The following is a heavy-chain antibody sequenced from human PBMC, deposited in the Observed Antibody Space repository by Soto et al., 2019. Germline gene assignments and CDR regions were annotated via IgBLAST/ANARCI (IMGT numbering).Heavy chain of an antibody. CDR2: IYYSGST. Sequence: QLQLQESGPGLVKPSETLSLTCTVSGGSISSSSYYWGGIRQPPGKGLEWIGRIYYSGSTYYNPSLQSRFTISVDTSKNQFSLKLSSVTAADTAVYYCARHTPAISISDHWGQGTLVTVSS. V-gene: IGHV4-39*01. CDR1: GGSISSSSYY. J-gene: IGHJ4*02. D-gene: IGHD2-15*01. CDR3: ARHTPAISISDH.